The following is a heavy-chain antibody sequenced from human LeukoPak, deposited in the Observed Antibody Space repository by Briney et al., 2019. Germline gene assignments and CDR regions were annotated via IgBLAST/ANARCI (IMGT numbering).Heavy chain of an antibody. CDR2: ISFSVNTK. Sequence: GGALRLSCAASGFTFSDYSMNWVRQAPGKGLEWVSYISFSVNTKYYGDSVKGRFTISRDNSKNTLYLQMNSLRAGDTAVYYCARDSAPLRFLEWLSSPFDYWGQGTLVTVSS. D-gene: IGHD3-3*01. V-gene: IGHV3-48*01. CDR3: ARDSAPLRFLEWLSSPFDY. CDR1: GFTFSDYS. J-gene: IGHJ4*02.